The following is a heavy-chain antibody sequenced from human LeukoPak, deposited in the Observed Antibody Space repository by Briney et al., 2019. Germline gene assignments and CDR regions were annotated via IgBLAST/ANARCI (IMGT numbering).Heavy chain of an antibody. CDR2: INHSGST. CDR3: ARGSYDSSGYYYGSWFDP. CDR1: GGSFSGYY. V-gene: IGHV4-34*01. J-gene: IGHJ5*02. D-gene: IGHD3-22*01. Sequence: PSETLSLTCAVYGGSFSGYYWSWIRQPPGKGLEWIGEINHSGSTNYNPSLKSRVTISVDTSKNQFSLKLSSVTAADTAVYYCARGSYDSSGYYYGSWFDPWGQGTLVTVSS.